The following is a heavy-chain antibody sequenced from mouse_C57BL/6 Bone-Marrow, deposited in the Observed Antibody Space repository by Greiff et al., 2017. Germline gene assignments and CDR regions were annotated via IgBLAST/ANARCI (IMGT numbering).Heavy chain of an antibody. CDR2: IDPSVSYT. D-gene: IGHD1-1*01. J-gene: IGHJ4*01. V-gene: IGHV1-50*01. Sequence: QVQLKQPGAELVKPGASVKLSCKASGYTFTSYWMQWVKQRPGQGLEWIGEIDPSVSYTNYNQKFKGKATLTVDTSSSTAYMQLSSLTSEDSAVYYCAREYYGSYYYAMDYWGQGTSVTVSS. CDR1: GYTFTSYW. CDR3: AREYYGSYYYAMDY.